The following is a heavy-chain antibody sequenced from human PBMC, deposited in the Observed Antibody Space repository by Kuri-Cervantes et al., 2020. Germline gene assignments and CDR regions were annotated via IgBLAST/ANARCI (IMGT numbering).Heavy chain of an antibody. CDR1: GYTFTSYA. D-gene: IGHD2-15*01. CDR2: IIPIFGTA. V-gene: IGHV1-69*13. CDR3: AREYCSGGSCYYFDY. J-gene: IGHJ4*02. Sequence: SVKVSCKASGYTFTSYAMHWVRQAPGQRLEWMGGIIPIFGTANYAQKFQGRVTITADESTSTAYMELSSLRSEDTAVYYCAREYCSGGSCYYFDYWGQGTLVTVSS.